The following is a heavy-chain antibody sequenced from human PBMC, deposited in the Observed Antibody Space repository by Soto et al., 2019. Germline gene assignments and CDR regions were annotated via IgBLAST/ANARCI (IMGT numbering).Heavy chain of an antibody. Sequence: SETLSLTCTVSGGSISSGGYYWSWIRQHPGKGLEWIGYIYYSGSTYYNPSLKSRVTISVDTSKNQFSLKLSSVTAADTAVYYCAGLRSTSQPYYFDYWGQGTLVTVSS. CDR2: IYYSGST. J-gene: IGHJ4*02. CDR3: AGLRSTSQPYYFDY. V-gene: IGHV4-31*03. D-gene: IGHD2-2*01. CDR1: GGSISSGGYY.